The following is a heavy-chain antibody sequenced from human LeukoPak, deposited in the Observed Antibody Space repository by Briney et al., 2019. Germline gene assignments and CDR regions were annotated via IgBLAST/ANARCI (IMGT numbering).Heavy chain of an antibody. V-gene: IGHV3-30-3*01. CDR3: ARNSYPDAFDI. CDR2: ISYDGSNK. CDR1: GFTFSDYY. D-gene: IGHD2-2*02. Sequence: PGGSLRLSCAASGFTFSDYYMSWIRQAPGKGLEWVAVISYDGSNKYYADSVKGRFTISRDNSKNTLYLQMNSLRAEDTAVYYCARNSYPDAFDIWGQGTMVTVSS. J-gene: IGHJ3*02.